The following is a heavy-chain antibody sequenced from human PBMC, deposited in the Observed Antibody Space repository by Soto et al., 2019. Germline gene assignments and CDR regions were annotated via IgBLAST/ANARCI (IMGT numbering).Heavy chain of an antibody. CDR3: ARGKHCSSKRCTIFYYYGLGV. J-gene: IGHJ6*02. D-gene: IGHD2-2*01. CDR1: GFTFSSNA. V-gene: IGHV3-30-3*01. Sequence: QVQLVESGGGVVQPGRSLRLSCAASGFTFSSNAMHWVRQAPGKGLEWVAVISYDGSNKYYSDPVKGRFTISRDNSKNTLFLQMYSLRSEDTAVYYCARGKHCSSKRCTIFYYYGLGVWGQGTTVTVSS. CDR2: ISYDGSNK.